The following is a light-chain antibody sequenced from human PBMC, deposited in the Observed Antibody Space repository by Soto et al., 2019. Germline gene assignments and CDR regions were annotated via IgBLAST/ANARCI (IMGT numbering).Light chain of an antibody. CDR1: QSMSDS. V-gene: IGKV1-39*01. CDR2: SAS. Sequence: DIQLTQSPSSLSASVGDRVTITCRASQSMSDSLNSYQQKSGKAPKLLIYSASSLESGVPSRFSGSGSGTDFTLTISSLQPEDFGTYFCQQSYSNSYTFGQGTTLEIK. J-gene: IGKJ2*01. CDR3: QQSYSNSYT.